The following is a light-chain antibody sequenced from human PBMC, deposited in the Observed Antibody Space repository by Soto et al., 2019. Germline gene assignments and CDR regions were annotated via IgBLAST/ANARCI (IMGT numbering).Light chain of an antibody. CDR2: DVS. CDR1: SSDVGGYNS. V-gene: IGLV2-14*01. J-gene: IGLJ1*01. CDR3: SSYTTGGSYV. Sequence: QSVLTQPASVSGSPGLSIAISCTGTSSDVGGYNSVSWYQQHPGEAPKLMIYDVSNRPSGVSNRFSGSKSGNTASLTISGLQAEDEGDYYCSSYTTGGSYVFGTGTKLTVL.